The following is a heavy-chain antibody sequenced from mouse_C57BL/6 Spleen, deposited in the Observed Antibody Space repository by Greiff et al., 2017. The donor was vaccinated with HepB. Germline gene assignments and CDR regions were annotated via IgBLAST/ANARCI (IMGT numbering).Heavy chain of an antibody. Sequence: VQLQQSGPELVKPGASVKISCKASGYAFSSSWMNWVKQRPGKGLEWIGRIYPGDGDTNYNGKFKGKATLTSDKSSSTAYMQLSSLTSEDSAVYFWARRSFTTVVEDYWGQGTTLTVSS. J-gene: IGHJ2*01. CDR1: GYAFSSSW. V-gene: IGHV1-82*01. D-gene: IGHD1-1*01. CDR2: IYPGDGDT. CDR3: ARRSFTTVVEDY.